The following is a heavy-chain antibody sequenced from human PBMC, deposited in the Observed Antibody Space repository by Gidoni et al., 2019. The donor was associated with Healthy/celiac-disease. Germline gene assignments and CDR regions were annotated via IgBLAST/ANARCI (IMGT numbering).Heavy chain of an antibody. V-gene: IGHV3-23*01. Sequence: EVQLLESGGGLVQPGGSLRLSCAASGFTFSSYAMSWVRQAPGKGLEWVSAISGSGGSTYYADSVKGRFTISRDNSKNTLYLQMNSLRAEDTAVYYCAKDLIMITFGGVIENDAFDIWGQGTMVTVSS. J-gene: IGHJ3*02. CDR1: GFTFSSYA. CDR3: AKDLIMITFGGVIENDAFDI. D-gene: IGHD3-16*02. CDR2: ISGSGGST.